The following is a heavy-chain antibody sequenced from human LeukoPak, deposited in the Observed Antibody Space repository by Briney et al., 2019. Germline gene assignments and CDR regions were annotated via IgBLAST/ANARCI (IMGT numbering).Heavy chain of an antibody. J-gene: IGHJ1*01. V-gene: IGHV3-11*01. Sequence: GGSLRLSCAASGFTFSDYYMSWIRQAPGKGLEWVSYISSSGSTIYYADSVKGRFTISRDNAKNSLYLQMNSLRADDTAVYYCASAYEPLYFQHWGQGTLVTVSS. CDR2: ISSSGSTI. CDR3: ASAYEPLYFQH. CDR1: GFTFSDYY. D-gene: IGHD3-22*01.